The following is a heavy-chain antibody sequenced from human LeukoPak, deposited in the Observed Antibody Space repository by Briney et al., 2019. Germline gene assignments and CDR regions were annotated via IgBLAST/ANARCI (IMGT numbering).Heavy chain of an antibody. CDR1: GGSISSSSYY. J-gene: IGHJ4*02. CDR2: IYYSGST. D-gene: IGHD6-13*01. V-gene: IGHV4-39*07. CDR3: ARAAAGTSHFDY. Sequence: SETLSLTCTVSGGSISSSSYYWGWIRQPPGKGLEWIGSIYYSGSTYYNPSLKSRVTISVDTSKNQFSLKLSSVTAADTAVYYCARAAAGTSHFDYWGQGTLVTVSS.